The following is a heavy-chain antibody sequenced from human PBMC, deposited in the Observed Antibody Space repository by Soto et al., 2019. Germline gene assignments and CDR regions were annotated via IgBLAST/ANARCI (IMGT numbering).Heavy chain of an antibody. Sequence: GASVKVSCKASGFTFSSNAIHWVRQAPGQRLEWMGWINAGNGNTKYSQKFQGRVTITRDISANTAYMELSSLRSEDTAVYYCARGSGSYFPYFDYWGQGTLVTVSS. CDR2: INAGNGNT. D-gene: IGHD1-26*01. J-gene: IGHJ4*02. CDR1: GFTFSSNA. CDR3: ARGSGSYFPYFDY. V-gene: IGHV1-3*01.